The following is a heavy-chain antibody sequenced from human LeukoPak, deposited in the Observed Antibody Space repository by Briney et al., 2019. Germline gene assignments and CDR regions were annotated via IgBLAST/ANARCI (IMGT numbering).Heavy chain of an antibody. Sequence: GGSLRLSCAASGFTFSGYTMNWVRQAPGKGLVWVSRVSGDGSNTFYADSVKGRFTISRDNAKNTLYLQMNSLRAEDTAVYYCARELSTGDWGQGTLVTVSS. CDR1: GFTFSGYT. V-gene: IGHV3-74*01. D-gene: IGHD7-27*01. CDR2: VSGDGSNT. J-gene: IGHJ4*02. CDR3: ARELSTGD.